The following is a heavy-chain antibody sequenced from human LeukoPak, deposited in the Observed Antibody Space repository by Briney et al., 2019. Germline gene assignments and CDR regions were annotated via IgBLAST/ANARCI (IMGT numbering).Heavy chain of an antibody. CDR1: GYTFTDHY. CDR2: IKPDSGAT. J-gene: IGHJ4*02. Sequence: ASVKVSCKASGYTFTDHYMHWLRQAPGQGLGWMGWIKPDSGATNYAQKFQGRFTMSRDMSISTVYMELSSLTSDDTAMYYCARDHDFGPDYWGQGTLVTVSA. V-gene: IGHV1-2*02. D-gene: IGHD4/OR15-4a*01. CDR3: ARDHDFGPDY.